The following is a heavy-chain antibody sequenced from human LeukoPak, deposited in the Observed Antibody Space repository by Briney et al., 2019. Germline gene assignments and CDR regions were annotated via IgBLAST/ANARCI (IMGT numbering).Heavy chain of an antibody. J-gene: IGHJ4*02. D-gene: IGHD1/OR15-1a*01. Sequence: GGSLRLSCAASGFTFSNYGMHWVRQAPGKGLEWVAVITYDGNYKYYADSVKGRFTISRDDSKNTLYLQMNSLRAEDTAVYYCARDAAPGEQYYFDYWGQGTLVTVSS. CDR3: ARDAAPGEQYYFDY. CDR1: GFTFSNYG. V-gene: IGHV3-33*01. CDR2: ITYDGNYK.